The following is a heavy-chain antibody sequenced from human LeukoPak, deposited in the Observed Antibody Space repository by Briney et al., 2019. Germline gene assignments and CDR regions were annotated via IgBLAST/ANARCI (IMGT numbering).Heavy chain of an antibody. CDR1: GGSISSSSYY. V-gene: IGHV4-39*01. CDR2: IYYSGST. D-gene: IGHD3-22*01. J-gene: IGHJ5*02. Sequence: SETLSLTCTVSGGSISSSSYYWGWIRQPPGKGLEWIGSIYYSGSTYYNPSLKSRVTMSVDTSKNQFSLKLSSVTAADTAVYYCARHGPFAPMIVVVITTGWFDPWGQGTLVTVSS. CDR3: ARHGPFAPMIVVVITTGWFDP.